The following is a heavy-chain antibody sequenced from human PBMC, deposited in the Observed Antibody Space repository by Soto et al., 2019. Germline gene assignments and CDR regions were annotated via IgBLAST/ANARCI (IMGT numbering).Heavy chain of an antibody. Sequence: QVQLVQSGAEVKKPGASVKVSCKASGYTFTSYDINWVRQATGQGLEWMGWMNPNSGNTGYAQKFQGRVTMTRNTSISTAYMELSRLRPEDTAVYYCAGGAVRAKYYGMDVWGQGTTVTVSS. CDR1: GYTFTSYD. CDR2: MNPNSGNT. J-gene: IGHJ6*02. CDR3: AGGAVRAKYYGMDV. V-gene: IGHV1-8*01.